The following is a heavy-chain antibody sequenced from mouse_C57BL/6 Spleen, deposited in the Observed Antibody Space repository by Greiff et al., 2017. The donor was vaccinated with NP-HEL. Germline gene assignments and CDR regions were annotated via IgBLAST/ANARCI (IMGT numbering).Heavy chain of an antibody. CDR3: ARLGRGNWGDY. CDR1: GYTFTSYW. V-gene: IGHV1-61*01. CDR2: IYPSDSET. D-gene: IGHD4-1*01. J-gene: IGHJ4*01. Sequence: QVQLQQPGAELVRPGSSVKLSCKASGYTFTSYWMDWVKQRPGQGLEWIGNIYPSDSETHYNQKFKGKSTLTVDKSSSTAYMQLSSLTSEDSAVYYCARLGRGNWGDYWGQGTSVTVSS.